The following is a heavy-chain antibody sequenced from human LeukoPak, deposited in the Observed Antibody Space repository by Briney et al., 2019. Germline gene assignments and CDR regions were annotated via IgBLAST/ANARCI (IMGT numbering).Heavy chain of an antibody. CDR2: ISGSGGST. Sequence: GGSLRLSCAASGFTFSSYAVSGVRQAPGKGLGWVSAISGSGGSTYYADSVKGRFTISRDNSKNTLYLQMNSLRAEDTAVYYCAKDLGDTMVRGVIISYYYYYMDVWGKGTTVTVSS. CDR1: GFTFSSYA. J-gene: IGHJ6*03. V-gene: IGHV3-23*01. D-gene: IGHD3-10*01. CDR3: AKDLGDTMVRGVIISYYYYYMDV.